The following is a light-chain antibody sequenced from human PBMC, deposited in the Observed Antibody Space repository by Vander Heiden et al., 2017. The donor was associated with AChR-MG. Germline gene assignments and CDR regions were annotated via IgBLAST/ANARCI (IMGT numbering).Light chain of an antibody. CDR3: QTWGAGIVV. V-gene: IGLV4-69*01. CDR1: SGHSSYV. J-gene: IGLJ2*01. CDR2: LNSDGSH. Sequence: QIVLTQSPSASASLGASVKLTCTLSSGHSSYVIAWHLQQPEKGPRYLMKLNSDGSHRKGDGIPDRFSGSSSGAERYLTISSLQSEDEADYYCQTWGAGIVVFGGGTKLTVL.